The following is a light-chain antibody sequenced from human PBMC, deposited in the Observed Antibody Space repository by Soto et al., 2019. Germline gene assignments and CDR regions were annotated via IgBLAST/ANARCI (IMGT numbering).Light chain of an antibody. CDR2: EVS. CDR1: SSDVGSYNR. Sequence: QSALTQPPSMSGSPGQSVTISCTGTSSDVGSYNRVSWYQQPPGTAPKLMIYEVSNRPSGVPDRFSGSKSGNTASLTISGLQAEDEADYYCSLYTSSSVVFGGGTKLTVL. J-gene: IGLJ2*01. V-gene: IGLV2-18*01. CDR3: SLYTSSSVV.